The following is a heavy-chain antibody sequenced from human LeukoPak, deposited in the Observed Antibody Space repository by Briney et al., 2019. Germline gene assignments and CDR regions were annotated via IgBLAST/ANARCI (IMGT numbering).Heavy chain of an antibody. CDR2: IYPGDSDT. V-gene: IGHV5-51*01. J-gene: IGHJ3*02. Sequence: GESLKISCNGSGYXFTTYWICWVRQMPGKGLEWMGIIYPGDSDTRYSPSFQGQVTISADKSISTAYLQWSSLKASDTAMYYCARQIIAVAGTEAFDIWGQGTMVTVSS. CDR1: GYXFTTYW. D-gene: IGHD6-19*01. CDR3: ARQIIAVAGTEAFDI.